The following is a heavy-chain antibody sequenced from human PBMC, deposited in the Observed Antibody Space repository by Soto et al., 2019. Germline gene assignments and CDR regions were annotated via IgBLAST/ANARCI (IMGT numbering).Heavy chain of an antibody. CDR1: GGTFSSYT. D-gene: IGHD6-6*01. Sequence: QVQLVQSGAEVQKPGSSVKVSCKASGGTFSSYTISWVRQAPGQGLEWMGRIIPILGIANYAQKFQGRVTITADKSTSTAYMELSSLRSEDTAVYYCAGGAEYSSSLWACWGQGTLVTVSS. V-gene: IGHV1-69*02. CDR3: AGGAEYSSSLWAC. J-gene: IGHJ4*02. CDR2: IIPILGIA.